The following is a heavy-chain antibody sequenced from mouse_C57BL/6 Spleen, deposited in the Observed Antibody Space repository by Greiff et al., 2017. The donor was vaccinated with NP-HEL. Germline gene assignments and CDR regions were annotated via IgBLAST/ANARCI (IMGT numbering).Heavy chain of an antibody. Sequence: QVQLQQPGAELVKPGASVKMSCKASGYTFTSYWITWVKQRPGQGLEWIGDIYPGSGSTNYNEKFKSKATLTVDTSSSTAYMQLSSLTSEDSAVYYCARSLDSSGSYAMDYWGQGTSVTVSS. V-gene: IGHV1-55*01. CDR2: IYPGSGST. CDR1: GYTFTSYW. D-gene: IGHD3-2*02. J-gene: IGHJ4*01. CDR3: ARSLDSSGSYAMDY.